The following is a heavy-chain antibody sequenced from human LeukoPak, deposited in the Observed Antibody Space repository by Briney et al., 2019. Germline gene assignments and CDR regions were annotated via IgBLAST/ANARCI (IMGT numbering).Heavy chain of an antibody. V-gene: IGHV4-34*01. CDR1: DGSFSGYY. CDR3: ARGLIIGYDYVWGSYLNAFDI. J-gene: IGHJ3*02. D-gene: IGHD3-16*01. CDR2: INHSGST. Sequence: SETLSLTCAVYDGSFSGYYWSWIRQPPGKGLEWIGEINHSGSTNYNPSLKSRVTISVDTSKNQFSLKLSSVTAADTAVYYCARGLIIGYDYVWGSYLNAFDIWGQGTMVTVSS.